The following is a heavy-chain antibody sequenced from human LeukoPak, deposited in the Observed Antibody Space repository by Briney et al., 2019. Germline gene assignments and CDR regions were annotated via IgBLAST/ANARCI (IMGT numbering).Heavy chain of an antibody. V-gene: IGHV4-59*08. J-gene: IGHJ4*01. D-gene: IGHD4-17*01. CDR2: IYYSGST. CDR1: GGSISRYY. CDR3: ARGGTMTTVPL. Sequence: SETLSLTCTVSGGSISRYYWSWIRQPPGKGLEWIGYIYYSGSTNYNYNPSLKSRVTISVDTSKNQFSLRLSSVTAADTAVYYCARGGTMTTVPLWGHGTLVTVSS.